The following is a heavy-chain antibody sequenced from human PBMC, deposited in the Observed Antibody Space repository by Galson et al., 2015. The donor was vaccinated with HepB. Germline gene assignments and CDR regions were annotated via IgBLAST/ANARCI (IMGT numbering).Heavy chain of an antibody. CDR1: GYGFTSYW. Sequence: QSGAEMKKPGESLRISCKGSGYGFTSYWISWVRQMPGKGLEWMGRIDPSDSYTNYSPSFQGHVTISADKSISTAYLQWSSLKASDTAMYYCARGYYYDSSGYYIYFDYWGQGTLVTVSS. D-gene: IGHD3-22*01. CDR2: IDPSDSYT. CDR3: ARGYYYDSSGYYIYFDY. J-gene: IGHJ4*02. V-gene: IGHV5-10-1*01.